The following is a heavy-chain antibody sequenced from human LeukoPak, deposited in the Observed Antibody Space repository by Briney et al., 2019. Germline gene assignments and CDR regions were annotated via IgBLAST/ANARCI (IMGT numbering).Heavy chain of an antibody. CDR2: IYPGDSDT. V-gene: IGHV5-51*01. CDR3: ARYVGGWSDYYYYGMDV. Sequence: ESLKISCKGSGYSFTSYWIGWVRQMPGKGLEWMGIIYPGDSDTRYSPSFQGQVTISADKSISTAYLQWSSLKASGTAMYYCARYVGGWSDYYYYGMDVWGQGTTVTVSS. J-gene: IGHJ6*02. D-gene: IGHD6-19*01. CDR1: GYSFTSYW.